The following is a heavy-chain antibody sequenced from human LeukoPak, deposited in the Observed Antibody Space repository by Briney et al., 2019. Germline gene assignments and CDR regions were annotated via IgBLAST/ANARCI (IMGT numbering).Heavy chain of an antibody. Sequence: QASETLSLTCSVSGGSISSYYWSWIRQPPGKGLEWIAYIDYSASTNYNPSLKSRVTISVDTSKNQFSLKMSSVTAADTAVYYCARDSRRELLHAFDIWGQGTMVTVSS. J-gene: IGHJ3*02. V-gene: IGHV4-59*01. CDR3: ARDSRRELLHAFDI. CDR2: IDYSAST. D-gene: IGHD1-26*01. CDR1: GGSISSYY.